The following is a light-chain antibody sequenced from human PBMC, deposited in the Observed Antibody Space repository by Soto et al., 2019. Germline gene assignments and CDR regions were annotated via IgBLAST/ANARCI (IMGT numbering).Light chain of an antibody. CDR2: GAS. V-gene: IGKV3-20*01. CDR1: QSVSSSY. J-gene: IGKJ2*02. Sequence: EIVLTQSPGTLSLSPGERATLSCRASQSVSSSYLAWYQQKPGQAPRLLIYGASSRATAIPDRFSGGGSGTDFTLTISGLEPEDFAVYYCQQYGSAPRTFGQGTKLEIK. CDR3: QQYGSAPRT.